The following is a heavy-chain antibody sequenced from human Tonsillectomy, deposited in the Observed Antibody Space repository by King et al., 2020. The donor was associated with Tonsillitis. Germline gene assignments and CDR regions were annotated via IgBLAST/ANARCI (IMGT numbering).Heavy chain of an antibody. V-gene: IGHV1-18*04. Sequence: QLVQSGPEVKKPGASVNVSCKASGYTFTNYGLTWVRQAPGQGLEWMGWISTDNGNTNYEQKFQGRVTMTTDTSTTTGCMELRGLRSDETAVYYCARDYDPEYFFDYWGQGTLVTVSS. D-gene: IGHD3-22*01. CDR1: GYTFTNYG. J-gene: IGHJ4*02. CDR2: ISTDNGNT. CDR3: ARDYDPEYFFDY.